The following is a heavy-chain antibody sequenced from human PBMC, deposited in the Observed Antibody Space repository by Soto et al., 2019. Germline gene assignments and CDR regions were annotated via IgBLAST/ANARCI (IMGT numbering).Heavy chain of an antibody. CDR2: INHSGST. CDR1: GGSFSGYY. V-gene: IGHV4-34*01. J-gene: IGHJ4*02. D-gene: IGHD5-12*01. Sequence: SETLSLTCAVYGGSFSGYYWSWIRQPPGKGLEWIGEINHSGSTNYNPSLKSRVTISVDTSKNQFSLKLSSVTAADTAVYYCARGHSGYARFDYWGQGTLVTVSS. CDR3: ARGHSGYARFDY.